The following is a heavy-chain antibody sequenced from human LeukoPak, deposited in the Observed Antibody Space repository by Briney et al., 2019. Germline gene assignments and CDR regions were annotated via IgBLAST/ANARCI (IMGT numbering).Heavy chain of an antibody. V-gene: IGHV4-59*08. D-gene: IGHD5-18*01. CDR1: GGSISSYY. CDR2: IYNSGST. Sequence: PSETLSLTCTVSGGSISSYYWSWIRQPPGKGLEWLGYIYNSGSTNYTPSLKSRVTISLDTSKNQFSLKLSSVTAADTAVYYCARHLRGYSYGPFDSWGQGILVTVS. J-gene: IGHJ4*02. CDR3: ARHLRGYSYGPFDS.